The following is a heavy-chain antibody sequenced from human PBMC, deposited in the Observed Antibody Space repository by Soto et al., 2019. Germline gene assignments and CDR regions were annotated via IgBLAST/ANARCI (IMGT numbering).Heavy chain of an antibody. CDR3: ARDPSIVGADGEVYYYYGIYV. Sequence: GGSLRLSCAASGFTFSSYWMSWVRQAPGKGLAWVANIKQDGSEKYYVDSVKGRFTISRDNAKNSLYLQMNSLRAEDTAVYYCARDPSIVGADGEVYYYYGIYVWGPGPTLTVSS. D-gene: IGHD1-26*01. CDR2: IKQDGSEK. CDR1: GFTFSSYW. J-gene: IGHJ6*02. V-gene: IGHV3-7*01.